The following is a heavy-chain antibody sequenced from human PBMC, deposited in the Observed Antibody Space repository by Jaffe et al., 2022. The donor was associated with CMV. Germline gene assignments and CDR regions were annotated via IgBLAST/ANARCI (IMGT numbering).Heavy chain of an antibody. CDR2: ISSSSSYI. V-gene: IGHV3-21*01. Sequence: EVQLVESGGGLVKPGGSLRLSCAASGFTFSSYSMNWVRQAPGKGLEWVSSISSSSSYIYYADSVKGRFTISRDNAKNSLYLQMNSLRAEDTAVYYCARVGVYGSSSIPVVGSYDSSGYYLDYWGQGTLVTVSS. D-gene: IGHD3-22*01. J-gene: IGHJ4*02. CDR1: GFTFSSYS. CDR3: ARVGVYGSSSIPVVGSYDSSGYYLDY.